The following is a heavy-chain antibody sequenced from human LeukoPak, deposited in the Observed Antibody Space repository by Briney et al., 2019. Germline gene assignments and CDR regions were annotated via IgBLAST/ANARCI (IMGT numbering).Heavy chain of an antibody. Sequence: ASVKVSCKASGYRLTSYGISWVRQAPGQGLEWMGWISTYNGNTNYAQKFQDRVTMTTDTSTSTAYMELRSLRSDDTAVYYCARYSVSYSGSWHYYFDYWGQGTLVTVSS. CDR1: GYRLTSYG. CDR3: ARYSVSYSGSWHYYFDY. V-gene: IGHV1-18*01. J-gene: IGHJ4*02. D-gene: IGHD6-13*01. CDR2: ISTYNGNT.